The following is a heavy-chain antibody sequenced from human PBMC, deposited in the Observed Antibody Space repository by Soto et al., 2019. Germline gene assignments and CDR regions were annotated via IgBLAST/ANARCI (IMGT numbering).Heavy chain of an antibody. Sequence: PGGSLRLSCAASGFTFSSYGMHWVRQAPGKELEWVAVISYDGSNKYYADSVKGRFTISRDNSKNTLYLQMNSLRAEDTAVYYCAKDSSSSYYYYYGMDVWGQGTTVTVSS. CDR2: ISYDGSNK. V-gene: IGHV3-30*18. CDR1: GFTFSSYG. CDR3: AKDSSSSYYYYYGMDV. D-gene: IGHD6-6*01. J-gene: IGHJ6*02.